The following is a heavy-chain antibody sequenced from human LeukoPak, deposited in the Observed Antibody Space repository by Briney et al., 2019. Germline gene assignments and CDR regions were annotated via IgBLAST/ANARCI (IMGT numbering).Heavy chain of an antibody. CDR1: GGSFSGCY. V-gene: IGHV4-34*01. J-gene: IGHJ4*02. CDR3: ARHYYGSGSYRDY. D-gene: IGHD3-10*01. Sequence: SETLSLTCAVYGGSFSGCYWSWIRQPPGKGLEWIGEINHSGSTNYNPSLKSRVTISVDTSKNQFSLKLSSVTAADTAVYYCARHYYGSGSYRDYWGQGTLVTVSS. CDR2: INHSGST.